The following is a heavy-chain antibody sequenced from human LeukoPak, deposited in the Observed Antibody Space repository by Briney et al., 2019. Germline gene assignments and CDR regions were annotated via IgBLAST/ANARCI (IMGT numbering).Heavy chain of an antibody. V-gene: IGHV4-39*01. CDR1: GGSISSSSYY. CDR3: ARHVASRPGNHIASYYDILTGYYDSYYYYYMDV. Sequence: SETLSLTCTVSGGSISSSSYYWGWIRQPPGKGLEWIGSIYYSGSTYYNPSLKSRVTISVDTSKNQFSLKLSSVTAADTAVYYCARHVASRPGNHIASYYDILTGYYDSYYYYYMDVWGKGTTVTISS. D-gene: IGHD3-9*01. CDR2: IYYSGST. J-gene: IGHJ6*03.